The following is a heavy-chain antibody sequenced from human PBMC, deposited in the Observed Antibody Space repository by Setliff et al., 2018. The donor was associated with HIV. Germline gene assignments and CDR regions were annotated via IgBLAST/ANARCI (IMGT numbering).Heavy chain of an antibody. CDR2: IYYSGST. D-gene: IGHD6-19*01. V-gene: IGHV4-30-4*08. CDR3: ARAVAGSPYFFDY. J-gene: IGHJ4*02. Sequence: SETLSLTCTVSGGSISSGDYYWSWIRQPPGKGLEWIGYIYYSGSTYYNPSLKSRVTISVDTSKNQFSLKLSSVTAADTAVYYCARAVAGSPYFFDYWGQGTLVTVSS. CDR1: GGSISSGDYY.